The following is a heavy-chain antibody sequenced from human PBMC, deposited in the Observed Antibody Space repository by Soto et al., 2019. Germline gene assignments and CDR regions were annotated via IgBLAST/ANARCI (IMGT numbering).Heavy chain of an antibody. CDR1: GGSISSGGYY. Sequence: QVQLQESGPGLVKPSQTLSLTCTVSGGSISSGGYYWSGIRQHPGKGLEWIGYIYYSGSTYYNPSLKSRVTISVDTSKNTFSRKLSSVTAADTAVYYCARGVTMVRGVIHTPYFDYWGQGTLVTVSS. CDR3: ARGVTMVRGVIHTPYFDY. J-gene: IGHJ4*02. D-gene: IGHD3-10*01. V-gene: IGHV4-31*03. CDR2: IYYSGST.